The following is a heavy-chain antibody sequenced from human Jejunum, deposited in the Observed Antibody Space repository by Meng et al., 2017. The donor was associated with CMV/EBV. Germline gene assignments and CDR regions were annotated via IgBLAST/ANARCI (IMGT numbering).Heavy chain of an antibody. CDR3: ARHQNGGTYPLDY. Sequence: QGHRQGPGPRLSKPSGTLSLTCAVSGGSISTYYWSWIRQSPGKGLEWIGNNYYSGSTNYNPSLASRVTISVDSSKNQFSLKLSSVTAADTAVYYCARHQNGGTYPLDYWGQGTLVTVSS. CDR2: NYYSGST. CDR1: GGSISTYY. J-gene: IGHJ4*02. V-gene: IGHV4-59*08. D-gene: IGHD3-16*02.